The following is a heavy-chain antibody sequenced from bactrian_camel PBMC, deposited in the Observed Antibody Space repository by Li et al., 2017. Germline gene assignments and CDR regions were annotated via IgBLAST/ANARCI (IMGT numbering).Heavy chain of an antibody. V-gene: IGHV3S40*01. Sequence: DVQLVESGGGSVQAGGSLRLSCVAAGYPESTYCMGWYRQSSGTEREEVAVKCTEDSRPFYSDSAEGRFTVSRDNAKNAVYLQMNSLKPEDTAMYYCAARLGAWCNSWTVGFDYWGQGTQVTVS. D-gene: IGHD5*01. CDR2: KCTEDSRP. CDR1: GYPESTYC. J-gene: IGHJ6*01. CDR3: AARLGAWCNSWTVGFDY.